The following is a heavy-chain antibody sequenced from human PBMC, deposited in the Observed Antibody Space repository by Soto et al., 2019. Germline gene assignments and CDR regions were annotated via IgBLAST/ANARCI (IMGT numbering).Heavy chain of an antibody. CDR2: IQSGGST. J-gene: IGHJ6*04. CDR3: TRGGVYCRGGRCYGVRMDV. D-gene: IGHD2-15*01. CDR1: GFTVSSKY. Sequence: EVQLVESGGGLVQPGGSLRLSCAASGFTVSSKYMSWVRQAPGKGLEWVSLIQSGGSTYYAGSVKGRFTISRDNSENKRFLRMNSLRVEDTAVYYCTRGGVYCRGGRCYGVRMDVWGKGTTVTVSA. V-gene: IGHV3-66*01.